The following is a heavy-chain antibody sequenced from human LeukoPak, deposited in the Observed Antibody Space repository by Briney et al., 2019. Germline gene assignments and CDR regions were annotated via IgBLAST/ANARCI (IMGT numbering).Heavy chain of an antibody. Sequence: GASVKVSCKASGYTFTGYYMHWVRQAPGQGLELMGWINPNSGGTNYAQKFQGRVTMTRDTSISTAYMELSRLRSDDTAVYYCARDSSNTYYDFWSGYYTGYYYYYMDVWGKGTTVTVSS. J-gene: IGHJ6*03. CDR2: INPNSGGT. CDR3: ARDSSNTYYDFWSGYYTGYYYYYMDV. V-gene: IGHV1-2*02. D-gene: IGHD3-3*01. CDR1: GYTFTGYY.